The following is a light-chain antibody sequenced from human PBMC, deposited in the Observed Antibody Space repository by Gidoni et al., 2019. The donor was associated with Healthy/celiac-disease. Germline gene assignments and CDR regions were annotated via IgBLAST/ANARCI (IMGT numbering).Light chain of an antibody. CDR2: DVS. CDR3: SSYTSSSTLVV. Sequence: GQSITISCTGTSSDVGGYNYVSWYQQHPGKAPKLMIYDVSNRPSGVSNRFSGSKSGNTASLTISGLQAEDEADYYCSSYTSSSTLVVFGGGTKLTVL. V-gene: IGLV2-14*04. J-gene: IGLJ2*01. CDR1: SSDVGGYNY.